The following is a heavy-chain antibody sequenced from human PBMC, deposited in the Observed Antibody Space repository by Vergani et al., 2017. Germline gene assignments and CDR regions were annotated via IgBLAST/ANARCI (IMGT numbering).Heavy chain of an antibody. CDR3: ARDSDIAAADPNWFDH. CDR2: ISAYNGNT. D-gene: IGHD6-13*01. Sequence: QVQLVQSGAEVKKPGASVKVSCKASGYTFTSYGISWVRQAPGQGLEWMGWISAYNGNTNYAQKLQGRVTMTTDTSTSTAYMELRSLGSDATAVYYCARDSDIAAADPNWFDHWGQGTLVTVSS. V-gene: IGHV1-18*04. CDR1: GYTFTSYG. J-gene: IGHJ5*02.